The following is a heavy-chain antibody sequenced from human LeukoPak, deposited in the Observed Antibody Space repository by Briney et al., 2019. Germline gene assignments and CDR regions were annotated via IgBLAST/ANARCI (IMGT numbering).Heavy chain of an antibody. J-gene: IGHJ6*02. Sequence: ASVKVSCKASGYTFTSYGISWVRQAPGQGLEWMGWISAYNGNTNYAQKLQGRVTMTTDTSTSTAYMELRSLRSDDTAVYYCARAYMIVVVINYYGMDVWGQGTTVTVSS. V-gene: IGHV1-18*01. D-gene: IGHD3-22*01. CDR3: ARAYMIVVVINYYGMDV. CDR1: GYTFTSYG. CDR2: ISAYNGNT.